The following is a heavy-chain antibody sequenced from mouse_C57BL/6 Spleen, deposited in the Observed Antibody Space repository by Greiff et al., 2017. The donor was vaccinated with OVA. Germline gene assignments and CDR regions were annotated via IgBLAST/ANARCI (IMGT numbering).Heavy chain of an antibody. J-gene: IGHJ1*03. Sequence: QVQLQQPGAELVRPGSSVKLSCKASGYTFTSYWMHWVKQRPIQGLEWIGNIDPSDSETHYNQKFKDKATLTVDKSSSTAYMQLSSLTSEDSAVYYCARGKPITTVVAHWYFDVWGTGTTVTVSS. CDR1: GYTFTSYW. D-gene: IGHD1-1*01. CDR2: IDPSDSET. V-gene: IGHV1-52*01. CDR3: ARGKPITTVVAHWYFDV.